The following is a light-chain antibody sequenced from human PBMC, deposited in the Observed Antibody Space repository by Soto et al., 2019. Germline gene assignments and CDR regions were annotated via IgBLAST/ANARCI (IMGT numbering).Light chain of an antibody. CDR3: QQYNDWPLT. CDR2: GAS. J-gene: IGKJ4*01. Sequence: KVMTQSPATLSVSPGERATLSCRASQSVTSNLAWYQQKPGQAPRLLLYGASTRAIGIPARFSGSASGTEFTLTISSLQSEDSAVYYCQQYNDWPLTFGGGTKVEI. CDR1: QSVTSN. V-gene: IGKV3-15*01.